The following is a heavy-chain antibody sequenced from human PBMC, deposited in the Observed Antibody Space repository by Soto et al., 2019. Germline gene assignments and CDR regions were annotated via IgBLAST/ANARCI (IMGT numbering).Heavy chain of an antibody. CDR3: ARIKSRYYKIISYTFDY. Sequence: PSETLSLTCSVSGDSVSSGGAYWSWIRQLPGKGLEWIGYLYYGGSANYTPSLKSRLTISLDTSKNQFSLKLKSVTAADTAVYYCARIKSRYYKIISYTFDYSGRGTLVTVPS. CDR2: LYYGGSA. CDR1: GDSVSSGGAY. V-gene: IGHV4-31*03. J-gene: IGHJ4*02. D-gene: IGHD3-10*01.